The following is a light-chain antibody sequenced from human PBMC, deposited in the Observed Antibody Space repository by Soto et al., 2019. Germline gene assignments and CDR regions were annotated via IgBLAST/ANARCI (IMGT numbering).Light chain of an antibody. J-gene: IGLJ3*02. V-gene: IGLV2-8*01. CDR3: CSHAGGSSWV. CDR1: SSDIGAYIY. Sequence: QSALTQPPSASGSPGQSVTISCTGTSSDIGAYIYVSWYQQHPGKAPKLMISEVSRRPSGVPERFSGSKSGNTASLTVSGLQADDEAHYYCCSHAGGSSWVFGGGTKLTVL. CDR2: EVS.